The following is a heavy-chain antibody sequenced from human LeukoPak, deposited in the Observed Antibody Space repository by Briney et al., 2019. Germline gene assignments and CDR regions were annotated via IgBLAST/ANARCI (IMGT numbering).Heavy chain of an antibody. J-gene: IGHJ4*02. CDR1: GYTFTGYY. V-gene: IGHV1-2*02. CDR3: ARDPTAGTGLFDY. D-gene: IGHD1-1*01. Sequence: ASLKVSCKASGYTFTGYYMHCVRQAPGHGLEWMGWINPNSGGTNYAQKFQGRVTMTRDTSITTAYLELSSLRSDDTAVYYCARDPTAGTGLFDYWGQGTLVTVSS. CDR2: INPNSGGT.